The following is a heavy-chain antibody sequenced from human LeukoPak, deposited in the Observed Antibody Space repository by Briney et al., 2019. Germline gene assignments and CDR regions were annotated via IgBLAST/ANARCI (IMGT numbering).Heavy chain of an antibody. D-gene: IGHD2-2*01. J-gene: IGHJ4*02. Sequence: SETLSLTCAVYGGSFSGYYWSWIRQHPGKGLEWIGYIYYSGSTYYNPSPKSRVTISVDTSKNQFSLKLSSVTAADTAVYYCARVLGIGVVPAALYYFDYWGQGTLVTVSS. CDR3: ARVLGIGVVPAALYYFDY. CDR2: IYYSGST. CDR1: GGSFSGYY. V-gene: IGHV4-31*11.